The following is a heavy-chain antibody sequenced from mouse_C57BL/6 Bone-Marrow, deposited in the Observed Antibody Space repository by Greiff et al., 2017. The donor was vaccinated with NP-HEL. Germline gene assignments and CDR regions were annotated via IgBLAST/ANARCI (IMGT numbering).Heavy chain of an antibody. Sequence: QVQLKESGAELARPGASVKLSCKASGYTFTSYGISWVKQRTGQGLEWIGEIYPRSGNTYYNEKFKGKATLTADKSSSTAYMELRSLTSEDSAVYFCAREAFWYYGSGRYFDVWGTGTTVTVSS. V-gene: IGHV1-81*01. D-gene: IGHD1-1*01. CDR3: AREAFWYYGSGRYFDV. CDR2: IYPRSGNT. J-gene: IGHJ1*03. CDR1: GYTFTSYG.